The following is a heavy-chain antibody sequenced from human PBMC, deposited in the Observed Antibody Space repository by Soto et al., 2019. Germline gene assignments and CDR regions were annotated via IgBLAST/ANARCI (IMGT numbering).Heavy chain of an antibody. Sequence: EVQLLESGGGLVQPGGSLRLSCAASGFTFSSYAMSWVRQAPGKGLEWVSAVSGSGGSTYYADSVKGRFTISRDNSKNTLYLQMNRLRAEDTAVYYCAKDWVRYCSGGSCYSDYFQHWGQGTLVTVSS. CDR2: VSGSGGST. J-gene: IGHJ1*01. D-gene: IGHD2-15*01. CDR3: AKDWVRYCSGGSCYSDYFQH. CDR1: GFTFSSYA. V-gene: IGHV3-23*01.